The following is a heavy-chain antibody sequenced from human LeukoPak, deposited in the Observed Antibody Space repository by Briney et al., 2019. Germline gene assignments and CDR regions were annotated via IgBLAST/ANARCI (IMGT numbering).Heavy chain of an antibody. D-gene: IGHD4-17*01. J-gene: IGHJ4*02. CDR3: ARGAPSVTLDC. CDR2: INSDGSST. V-gene: IGHV3-74*01. Sequence: PGGFLRLSCAASGFTFSNYWMHWVRQVPGKGLVWVSRINSDGSSTNYADSVKGRFTISRDNAKNTLFLQMNSLRAEDTAVYYCARGAPSVTLDCWGQGTLVTVSS. CDR1: GFTFSNYW.